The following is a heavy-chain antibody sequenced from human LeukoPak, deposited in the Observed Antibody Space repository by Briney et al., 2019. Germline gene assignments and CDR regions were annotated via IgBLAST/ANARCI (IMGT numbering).Heavy chain of an antibody. CDR2: ISGSGGST. V-gene: IGHV3-23*01. D-gene: IGHD6-19*01. J-gene: IGHJ6*03. Sequence: GGSLRFSCAASGFTFSSYGMSWVRQAPGKGLESVSAISGSGGSTYYADSVKGRFTISRDNSKNTLYLQMNSLRAEDTAVYYCARGGSGWSYYYYYYMDVWGKGTTVTISS. CDR3: ARGGSGWSYYYYYYMDV. CDR1: GFTFSSYG.